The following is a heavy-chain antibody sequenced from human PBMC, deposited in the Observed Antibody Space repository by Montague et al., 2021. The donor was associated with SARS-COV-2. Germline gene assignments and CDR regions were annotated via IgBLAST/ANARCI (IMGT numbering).Heavy chain of an antibody. D-gene: IGHD3-3*01. J-gene: IGHJ6*02. CDR1: GGSFSGYY. CDR3: ARGPGVVIILASYFYYGMDV. V-gene: IGHV4-34*01. CDR2: INHSGST. Sequence: SETLSLTCAVYGGSFSGYYWSWIRQPPGKGLEWIGEINHSGSTXXXPSXXXRVTISVDTSKNQFSLKLSSVTAADTAVYYCARGPGVVIILASYFYYGMDVWGQGTTVTVSS.